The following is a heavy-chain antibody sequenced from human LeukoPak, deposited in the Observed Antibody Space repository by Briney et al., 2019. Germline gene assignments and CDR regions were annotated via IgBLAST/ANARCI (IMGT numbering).Heavy chain of an antibody. D-gene: IGHD3-16*01. Sequence: PSETLSLTCTVPGGSISSSSYYWGWIRQPPGKGLEWLGSIYYSGSTYYNPSLKSRVTISVDTSKNQFSLKLSSVTAADTAVYYCARDTFGGVADAFDIWGQGTMVTVSS. CDR2: IYYSGST. CDR3: ARDTFGGVADAFDI. CDR1: GGSISSSSYY. J-gene: IGHJ3*02. V-gene: IGHV4-39*01.